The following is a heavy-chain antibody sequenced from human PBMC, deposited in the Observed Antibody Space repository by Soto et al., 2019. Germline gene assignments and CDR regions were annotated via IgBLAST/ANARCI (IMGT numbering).Heavy chain of an antibody. CDR1: GFTFRSYA. CDR2: ISSTSTYT. Sequence: GGSLRLSCAASGFTFRSYAMYWVRQTQEKGLEWVSSISSTSTYTHYADSVKGRFTISRDNANNSLFLQMNSLRAEDTAIYYCARDLALAGNYWGQGALVTVSS. D-gene: IGHD6-19*01. J-gene: IGHJ4*02. V-gene: IGHV3-21*01. CDR3: ARDLALAGNY.